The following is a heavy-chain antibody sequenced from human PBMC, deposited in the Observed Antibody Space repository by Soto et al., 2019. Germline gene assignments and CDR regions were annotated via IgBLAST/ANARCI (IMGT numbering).Heavy chain of an antibody. CDR3: VMVDQYITPTPQDV. J-gene: IGHJ6*02. CDR1: GYIFVNYG. CDR2: ISPYTGNT. D-gene: IGHD2-15*01. V-gene: IGHV1-18*01. Sequence: QVQLVQAGDEVKKPGASVKVSCKASGYIFVNYGVAWVRQAPGQGLEGMGWISPYTGNTHSASKVQGRLTMTTDTSTSTAYLDLGSLASEDPAVYYCVMVDQYITPTPQDVWGQGTTVTVSS.